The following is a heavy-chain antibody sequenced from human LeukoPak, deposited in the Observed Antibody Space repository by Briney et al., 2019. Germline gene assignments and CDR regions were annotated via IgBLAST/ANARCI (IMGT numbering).Heavy chain of an antibody. CDR3: ARTHGIMGGY. CDR1: GGSISSGDYY. J-gene: IGHJ4*02. V-gene: IGHV4-30-4*08. CDR2: IYYSGST. D-gene: IGHD2-8*01. Sequence: SETLSLTCTVSGGSISSGDYYWSWIRQPPGKGLEWIGYIYYSGSTYYNPSLKSRVTISVDTSKNQFSLRLSSVTAADTAVYYCARTHGIMGGYWGQGTLVTVSS.